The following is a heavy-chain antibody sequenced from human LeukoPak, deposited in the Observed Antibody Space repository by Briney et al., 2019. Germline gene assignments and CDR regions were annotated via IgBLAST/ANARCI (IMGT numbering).Heavy chain of an antibody. CDR3: ARDPQYSSSWGIFDY. J-gene: IGHJ4*02. CDR2: IIPIFGTA. Sequence: ASVKVSCKASGYTFTSYGISWVGQAPGQGLEWMGGIIPIFGTANYAQKFQGRVTITADESTSTAYMELSSLRSEDTAVYYCARDPQYSSSWGIFDYWGQGTLVTVSS. CDR1: GYTFTSYG. V-gene: IGHV1-69*13. D-gene: IGHD6-13*01.